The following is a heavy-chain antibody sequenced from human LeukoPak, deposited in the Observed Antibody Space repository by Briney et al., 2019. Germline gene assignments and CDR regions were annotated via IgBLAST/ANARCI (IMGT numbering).Heavy chain of an antibody. V-gene: IGHV3-48*04. CDR1: GFTFSSYS. D-gene: IGHD2-2*01. J-gene: IGHJ4*02. CDR2: IRSYSSTI. Sequence: PGGSLTLSCAASGFTFSSYSMNWVRPAPGEGLGLVSYIRSYSSTIYYADPVQSRLTISRDNAKNTLYLQMNSLRAEDTAVYYCAKGVVVAPDVTPFDYWGQGTLVTVSS. CDR3: AKGVVVAPDVTPFDY.